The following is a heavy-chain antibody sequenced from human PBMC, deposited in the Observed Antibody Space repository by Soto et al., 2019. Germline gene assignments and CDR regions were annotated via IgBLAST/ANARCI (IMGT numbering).Heavy chain of an antibody. CDR3: ARDSAKYPVDY. D-gene: IGHD2-2*01. Sequence: QVPLVQSGAEVKKPGASAKVSCKASGYTFTSYAMHWVRQAPGQRLEWMGWINAGNGNTKYSQKFQGRVTITRDTSASTAYMELSSLRSEDTAVYYCARDSAKYPVDYWGQGTLVTVSS. CDR1: GYTFTSYA. V-gene: IGHV1-3*01. CDR2: INAGNGNT. J-gene: IGHJ4*02.